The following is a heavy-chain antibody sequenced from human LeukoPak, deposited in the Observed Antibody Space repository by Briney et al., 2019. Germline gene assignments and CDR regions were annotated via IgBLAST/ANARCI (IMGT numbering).Heavy chain of an antibody. D-gene: IGHD4-17*01. CDR1: GAXMTNYY. CDR2: FYTSGDT. V-gene: IGHV4-4*07. J-gene: IGHJ3*02. CDR3: ARVDYGYRAFDI. Sequence: SETLSLTCTVSGAXMTNYYCSWIRQPAGKGQEWIGRFYTSGDTNYNPSLKSRVTISIDTSKNQFSLKLSSVTAADTAVYYCARVDYGYRAFDIWGQGTMVTVSS.